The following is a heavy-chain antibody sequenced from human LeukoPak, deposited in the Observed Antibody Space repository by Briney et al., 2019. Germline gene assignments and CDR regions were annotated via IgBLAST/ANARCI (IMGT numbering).Heavy chain of an antibody. CDR2: IIPIFGTA. V-gene: IGHV1-69*01. CDR1: GGTFSSYA. Sequence: SVKVSCKASGGTFSSYAISWVRQAPGQGLEWMGGIIPIFGTANYAQKFQGRVTITADESTSTAYMELSSLRSEDTAVYYCARDGSSFVVGATREYYFDYWGQGTLVTVSS. CDR3: ARDGSSFVVGATREYYFDY. D-gene: IGHD1-26*01. J-gene: IGHJ4*02.